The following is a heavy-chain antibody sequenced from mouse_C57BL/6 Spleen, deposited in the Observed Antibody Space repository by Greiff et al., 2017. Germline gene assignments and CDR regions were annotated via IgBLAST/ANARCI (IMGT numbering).Heavy chain of an antibody. Sequence: VQGVESGPELVKPGASVKISCKASGYAFSSSWMNWVKQRPGKGLEWIGRIYPGDGDTNYNGKFKGKATLTADKSSSTAYMQLSSLTSEDSAVYFCARGYDAMDYWGQGTSVTVSS. CDR1: GYAFSSSW. V-gene: IGHV1-82*01. J-gene: IGHJ4*01. CDR2: IYPGDGDT. CDR3: ARGYDAMDY.